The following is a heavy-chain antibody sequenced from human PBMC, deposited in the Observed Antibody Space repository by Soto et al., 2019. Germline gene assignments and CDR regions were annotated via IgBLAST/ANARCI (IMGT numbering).Heavy chain of an antibody. Sequence: EVQLVESGGGLVQPGGSLRLSCEVSGFTFSSYWMHWVRQVPGKGLVWVSRTNEDGTTTNYADSVRGRFTISRDNAKNTLNLEMNGRRVDDAAVFYGTRDMGGGGGYWGQGTLVTVSS. J-gene: IGHJ4*02. CDR1: GFTFSSYW. CDR3: TRDMGGGGGY. V-gene: IGHV3-74*01. D-gene: IGHD3-16*01. CDR2: TNEDGTTT.